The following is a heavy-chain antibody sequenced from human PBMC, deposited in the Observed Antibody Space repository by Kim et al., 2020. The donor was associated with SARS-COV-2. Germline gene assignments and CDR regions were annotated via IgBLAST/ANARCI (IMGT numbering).Heavy chain of an antibody. CDR1: GYTFTDFY. V-gene: IGHV1-2*02. D-gene: IGHD3-9*01. Sequence: ASVKVSCKASGYTFTDFYIHWVRQAPGQGLEWMGWINPASGGTGRAEMFLGRVTLTSDALVSTAYMELSGLTSDDTALYFCARDNILTGRFDYWGQGSLV. J-gene: IGHJ4*02. CDR3: ARDNILTGRFDY. CDR2: INPASGGT.